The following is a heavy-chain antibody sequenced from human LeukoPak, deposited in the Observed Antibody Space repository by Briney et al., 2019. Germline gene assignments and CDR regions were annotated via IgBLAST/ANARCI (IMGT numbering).Heavy chain of an antibody. D-gene: IGHD4/OR15-4a*01. V-gene: IGHV3-64D*09. CDR1: GFTLSSYV. J-gene: IGHJ4*02. Sequence: SLRLSCSASGFTLSSYVMLCVRQAPGKGVEYVSAISSNGGSTYYADSVKGRFTISRDNSKNTLYLQMSSLRAEDTAVYYRVRSVLDYWGQGTLVTVSS. CDR2: ISSNGGST. CDR3: VRSVLDY.